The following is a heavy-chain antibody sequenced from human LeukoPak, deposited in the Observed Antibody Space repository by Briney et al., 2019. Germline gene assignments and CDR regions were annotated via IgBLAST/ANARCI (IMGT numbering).Heavy chain of an antibody. CDR3: AKDVSPLYYDILTGIDY. J-gene: IGHJ4*02. CDR2: ISYDGSNK. V-gene: IGHV3-30*18. Sequence: GRSLRLSCAASGFTFSSYGMHWVRQAPGKGLEWVAVISYDGSNKYYADSVKGRFTISRDNSKNTLYLRMNSLRAEDTAVYYCAKDVSPLYYDILTGIDYWGQGTLVTVSS. CDR1: GFTFSSYG. D-gene: IGHD3-9*01.